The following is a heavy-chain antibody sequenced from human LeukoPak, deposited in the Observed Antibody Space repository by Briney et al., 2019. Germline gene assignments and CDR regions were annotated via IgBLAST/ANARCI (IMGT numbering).Heavy chain of an antibody. CDR1: GFTFSSYS. D-gene: IGHD3-22*01. CDR3: ARSDDYYDSSGYYLDY. J-gene: IGHJ4*02. CDR2: ISSSSSYT. Sequence: GGSLRLSCAASGFTFSSYSMNWVRQAPGKGLEWVSYISSSSSYTNYADSVKGRFTISRDNAKNSLYLQMNSLRAEDTAVYYCARSDDYYDSSGYYLDYWGQGTLVTVSS. V-gene: IGHV3-21*04.